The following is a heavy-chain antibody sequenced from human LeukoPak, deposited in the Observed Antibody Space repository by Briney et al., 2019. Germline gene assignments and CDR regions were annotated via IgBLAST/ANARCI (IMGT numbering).Heavy chain of an antibody. V-gene: IGHV4-34*01. CDR3: ARAPIDYVWGSYRTYYFDY. CDR1: GGSFSGYY. D-gene: IGHD3-16*02. J-gene: IGHJ4*02. Sequence: SETLSLTCAVCGGSFSGYYWSWIRQPPGKGLEWIGEINHSGSTNYNPSLKSRVTISVDTSKNQFSLKLSSVTAADTAVYYCARAPIDYVWGSYRTYYFDYWGQGTLVTVSS. CDR2: INHSGST.